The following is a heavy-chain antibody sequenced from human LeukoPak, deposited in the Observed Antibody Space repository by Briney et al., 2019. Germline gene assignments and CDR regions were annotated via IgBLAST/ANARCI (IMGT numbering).Heavy chain of an antibody. D-gene: IGHD6-13*01. V-gene: IGHV4-4*09. CDR3: ARESGIASAGYMDV. CDR2: IYTSGNT. CDR1: GGSISDYY. J-gene: IGHJ6*03. Sequence: SETLSLTCTVSGGSISDYYWSWIRQPPGKGLEWIGYIYTSGNTKYSPSLKSRVTMSIDTSKNCFSLKLSSVTAADTAVYYCARESGIASAGYMDVWGKGTTVTVSS.